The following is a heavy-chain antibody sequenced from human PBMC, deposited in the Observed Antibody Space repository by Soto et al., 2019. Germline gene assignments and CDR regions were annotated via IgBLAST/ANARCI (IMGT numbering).Heavy chain of an antibody. Sequence: GGSLRLSCGASGFTFSSYAISWVRQAPGKGLEWVSGVGGSGENTYYADSVKGRFTISRDNSKKTVYLQMTSLRVEDTAIYFCVKPGGPGSGWGQGTLATVYS. CDR1: GFTFSSYA. V-gene: IGHV3-23*01. CDR3: VKPGGPGSG. D-gene: IGHD6-19*01. J-gene: IGHJ4*02. CDR2: VGGSGENT.